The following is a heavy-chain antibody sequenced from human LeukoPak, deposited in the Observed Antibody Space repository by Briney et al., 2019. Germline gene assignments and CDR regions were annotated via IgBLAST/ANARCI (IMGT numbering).Heavy chain of an antibody. D-gene: IGHD3-3*01. CDR3: AKEQSRATYYDFWSGQPDYYYYMDV. V-gene: IGHV3-23*01. CDR2: ISGSGGST. CDR1: GFTFSSYA. J-gene: IGHJ6*03. Sequence: GGSLRLSCAASGFTFSSYAMSWVRQAPGKGLEWVSAISGSGGSTYYADSVKGRFTISRDNSKNTLYLQMNSLRAEDTAVYYCAKEQSRATYYDFWSGQPDYYYYMDVWGKGTTVTVSS.